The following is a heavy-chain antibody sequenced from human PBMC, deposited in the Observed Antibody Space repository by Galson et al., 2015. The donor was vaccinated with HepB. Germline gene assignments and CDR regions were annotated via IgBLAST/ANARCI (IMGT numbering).Heavy chain of an antibody. J-gene: IGHJ6*02. CDR1: GGTFSSYA. CDR2: IIPIFGTA. V-gene: IGHV1-69*13. D-gene: IGHD3-10*01. Sequence: SVKVSCKASGGTFSSYAISWVRQAPGQGLEWMGGIIPIFGTANYAQKFQGRVTITADESTSTAYMELSSLRSEDTAVYYCARDRGGRLKYYGMDVWGQGTTVTVSS. CDR3: ARDRGGRLKYYGMDV.